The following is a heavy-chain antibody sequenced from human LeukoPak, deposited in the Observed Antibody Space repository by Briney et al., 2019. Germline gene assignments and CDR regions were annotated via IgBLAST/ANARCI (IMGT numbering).Heavy chain of an antibody. CDR3: ARVGDHYHWNLDL. CDR1: GFTISTKY. V-gene: IGHV3-53*01. D-gene: IGHD3-10*01. J-gene: IGHJ2*01. CDR2: IYSGGTT. Sequence: PGGSLRLSCAASGFTISTKYMNWVRQAPGKGLEWVSIIYSGGTTYYADSVKGRFTISRDTSKNTVSLQMNSLRAEDTAVYFCARVGDHYHWNLDLWGRGTLVTGSS.